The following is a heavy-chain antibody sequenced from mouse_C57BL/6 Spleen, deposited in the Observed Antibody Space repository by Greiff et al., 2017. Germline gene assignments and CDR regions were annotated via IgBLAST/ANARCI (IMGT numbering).Heavy chain of an antibody. CDR1: GYTFTSYW. V-gene: IGHV1-61*01. CDR3: ARSLTGGFAY. CDR2: IYPSDSET. J-gene: IGHJ3*01. Sequence: QVQLQPSGAELVRPGSSVKLSCKASGYTFTSYWMDWVKQRPGQGLEWIGNIYPSDSETHYNQKFKDKATLTVDKSSSTAYMQLSSLTSEDSAVYYCARSLTGGFAYWGQGTLVTVSA. D-gene: IGHD1-1*01.